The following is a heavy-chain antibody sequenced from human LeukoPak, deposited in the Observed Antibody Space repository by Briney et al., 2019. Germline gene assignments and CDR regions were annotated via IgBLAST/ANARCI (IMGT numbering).Heavy chain of an antibody. CDR1: GGSFSGYY. D-gene: IGHD5-18*01. CDR3: ARRAMVTGRYMDV. CDR2: INHSGST. V-gene: IGHV4-34*01. Sequence: PSETLSLTCAVYGGSFSGYYWSWIRQPPGKGLEWIGEINHSGSTNYNPSLKSRVTISVDTSKNQFSLKLSSVTAADTAVYYCARRAMVTGRYMDVWGKGTTVTVSS. J-gene: IGHJ6*03.